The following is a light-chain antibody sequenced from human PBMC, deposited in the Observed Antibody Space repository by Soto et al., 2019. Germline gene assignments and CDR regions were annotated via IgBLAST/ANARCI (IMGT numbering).Light chain of an antibody. Sequence: QSALTQPASVSGSPGQSITISCTGTSSDIGSHNFVSWYQQRPGKAPKLMIFEVTKRPSGVSNRFSASKSGNTASLTISGVHAEDEADYYCCSYAGTTTWVFGGGTKLTVL. V-gene: IGLV2-23*02. CDR2: EVT. CDR1: SSDIGSHNF. CDR3: CSYAGTTTWV. J-gene: IGLJ3*02.